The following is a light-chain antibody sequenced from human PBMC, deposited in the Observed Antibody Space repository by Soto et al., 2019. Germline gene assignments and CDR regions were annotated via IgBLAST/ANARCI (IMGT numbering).Light chain of an antibody. CDR2: DAS. V-gene: IGKV3-11*01. J-gene: IGKJ4*01. CDR1: QSVSSY. CDR3: QQRSNCPLT. Sequence: EIVLTQSPATLSLSPGERATLSCRASQSVSSYLAWYQQKPGQAPRLLIYDASNTATGIPARFSGSGSGTDVTLTISSLDPEDFAVYYCQQRSNCPLTFGGGTKVEIK.